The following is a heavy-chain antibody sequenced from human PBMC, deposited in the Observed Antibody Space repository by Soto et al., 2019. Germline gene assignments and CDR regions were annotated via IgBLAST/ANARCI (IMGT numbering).Heavy chain of an antibody. J-gene: IGHJ6*03. D-gene: IGHD5-18*01. Sequence: EVQVLESGGGLVQPGGSLRLSCAASGFTFAIYAMRWVSQAPGKGLEWLSAIGTGDNTYYAESVKGPFTLSRDNSKNTLYLQINSLRAEDKALCYCAKVMNTYYMDVWGKGTTVTAYS. CDR1: GFTFAIYA. CDR2: IGTGDNT. V-gene: IGHV3-23*01. CDR3: AKVMNTYYMDV.